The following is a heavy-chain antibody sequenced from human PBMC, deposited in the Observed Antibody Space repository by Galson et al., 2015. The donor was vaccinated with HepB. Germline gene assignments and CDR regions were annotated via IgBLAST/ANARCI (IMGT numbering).Heavy chain of an antibody. CDR3: ARDGNDYDFWRYYYYYMDV. Sequence: SLRLSCAASGFTFSSYAMHWVRQAPGKGLEWVAVISYDGSNKYYADSVKGRSTISRDNSKNTLYLQMNSLRAEDTAVYYCARDGNDYDFWRYYYYYMDVWGKGTTVTVSS. D-gene: IGHD3-3*01. V-gene: IGHV3-30-3*01. CDR1: GFTFSSYA. J-gene: IGHJ6*03. CDR2: ISYDGSNK.